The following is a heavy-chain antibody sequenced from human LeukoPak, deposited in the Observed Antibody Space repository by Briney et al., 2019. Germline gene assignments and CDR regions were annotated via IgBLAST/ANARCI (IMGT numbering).Heavy chain of an antibody. CDR1: GFTFSSYE. Sequence: GGSLRLSCAASGFTFSSYEMNWVRQAPGKGLEWVSYISSSSSTIYYADSVKGRFTISRDNAKNSLYLQMNSLRADDTAVYYFAELGITMIWGVWGKGNAVPI. CDR2: ISSSSSTI. J-gene: IGHJ6*03. CDR3: AELGITMIWGV. D-gene: IGHD3-10*01. V-gene: IGHV3-48*03.